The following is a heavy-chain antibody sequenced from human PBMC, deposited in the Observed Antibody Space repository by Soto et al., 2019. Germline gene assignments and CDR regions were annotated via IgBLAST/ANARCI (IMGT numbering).Heavy chain of an antibody. V-gene: IGHV1-18*01. CDR3: AREWDYYASRTYSNWFDP. Sequence: QVRLVQSGAEVKKPGASVKVSCKASGYTFTSYGITWVRQAPGQGLEWMGWISPYNGNTNYAQKLQGRVTMTTDTSTSTAYMERRSLRYDDTAVYYCAREWDYYASRTYSNWFDPWGQGTLVTVSS. CDR1: GYTFTSYG. D-gene: IGHD3-10*01. J-gene: IGHJ5*02. CDR2: ISPYNGNT.